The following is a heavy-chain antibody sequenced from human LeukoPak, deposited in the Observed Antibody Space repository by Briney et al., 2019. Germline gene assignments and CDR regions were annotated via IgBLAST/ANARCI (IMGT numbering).Heavy chain of an antibody. CDR3: ARQGDAVVTDV. Sequence: GESLKISCQGSGYSFTNYWIGWVRQMPGKGLEWIAFINPGDSDTRYSPSFQGHVTISVDKSINTAYLQWGSLKASDTAMYYCARQGDAVVTDVWGQGTTVIVSS. J-gene: IGHJ6*02. D-gene: IGHD4-23*01. V-gene: IGHV5-51*01. CDR1: GYSFTNYW. CDR2: INPGDSDT.